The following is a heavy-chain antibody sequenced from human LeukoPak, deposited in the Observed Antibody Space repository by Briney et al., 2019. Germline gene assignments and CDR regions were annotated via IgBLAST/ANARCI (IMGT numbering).Heavy chain of an antibody. CDR1: GFTFSSYA. CDR3: AKDVAAAGYFDY. J-gene: IGHJ4*02. V-gene: IGHV3-23*01. CDR2: ISGSGGST. Sequence: GGSLRLSCAASGFTFSSYAMSWVRQAPGKGLEWVSAISGSGGSTYYADSVKGRFTISRDNSKNTRYLQMNSLRAEDTAVYYCAKDVAAAGYFDYWGQGTLVTVSS. D-gene: IGHD6-13*01.